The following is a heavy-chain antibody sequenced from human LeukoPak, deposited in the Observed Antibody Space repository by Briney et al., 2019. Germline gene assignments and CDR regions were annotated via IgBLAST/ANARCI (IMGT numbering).Heavy chain of an antibody. CDR2: ISSSGSTI. CDR1: GFTFSSYE. Sequence: PGGSLRLSCAASGFTFSSYEMNWVRQAPGKGLEWVSYISSSGSTIYYADSVKGRFTISRDNAKNSLYLQMNSLRHEDTAVYDCAELGITMIGGVWGKGTTVTISS. J-gene: IGHJ6*04. V-gene: IGHV3-48*03. D-gene: IGHD3-10*02. CDR3: AELGITMIGGV.